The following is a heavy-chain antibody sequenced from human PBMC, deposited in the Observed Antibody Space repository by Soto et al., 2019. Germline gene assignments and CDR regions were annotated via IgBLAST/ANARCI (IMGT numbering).Heavy chain of an antibody. D-gene: IGHD6-6*01. CDR1: GYTFTRYG. CDR3: ARDRVAARPVAFDY. J-gene: IGHJ4*02. Sequence: ASVKVSFKASGYTFTRYGISWLRQAPGQGLEWMGWISAYNGNTNYAQKLQGRVTMTTDTSTSTAYMELRSLRPDDTAVYYCARDRVAARPVAFDYWGQGTLVTVSS. V-gene: IGHV1-18*04. CDR2: ISAYNGNT.